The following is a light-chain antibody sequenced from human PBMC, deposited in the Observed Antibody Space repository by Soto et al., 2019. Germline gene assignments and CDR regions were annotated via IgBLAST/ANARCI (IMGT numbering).Light chain of an antibody. CDR3: QQTFNSPLT. V-gene: IGKV1-5*01. CDR1: QSISSW. CDR2: DAS. J-gene: IGKJ4*01. Sequence: DIQMTQSPATLSASVGDRVTITCRASQSISSWLAWYQQKPGQAPKLLIYDASSLQRGVPSRFSGSGSGTEFTLTISSLQPDDFATYYCQQTFNSPLTFGGGTKVDIK.